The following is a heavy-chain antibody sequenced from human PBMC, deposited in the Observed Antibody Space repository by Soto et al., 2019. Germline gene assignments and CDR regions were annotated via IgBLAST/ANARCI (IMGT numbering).Heavy chain of an antibody. CDR2: IYHSGST. J-gene: IGHJ5*02. D-gene: IGHD6-13*01. V-gene: IGHV4-4*02. Sequence: SETLSLTCAVSGGSISSSNWWSWVRQPPGKGLEWIGEIYHSGSTNYNPSLKSRVTISVDKSKNQFSLKLSSVTAADTAVYYCARGVAAAGIVRNWFDPWGQGTLVTVSS. CDR1: GGSISSSNW. CDR3: ARGVAAAGIVRNWFDP.